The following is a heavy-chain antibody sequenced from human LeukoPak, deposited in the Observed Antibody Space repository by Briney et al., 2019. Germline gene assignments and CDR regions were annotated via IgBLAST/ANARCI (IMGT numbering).Heavy chain of an antibody. Sequence: GGSLRLSCAASGFTFSNYALTWVRQAPGKGLEWVSAISGSGGTTYYADSVKGRFTISRDNAKNSLYLQMNSLRAEDTAVYYCARESSGYFYWGRGTLVTVSS. D-gene: IGHD3-22*01. J-gene: IGHJ4*02. V-gene: IGHV3-23*01. CDR1: GFTFSNYA. CDR3: ARESSGYFY. CDR2: ISGSGGTT.